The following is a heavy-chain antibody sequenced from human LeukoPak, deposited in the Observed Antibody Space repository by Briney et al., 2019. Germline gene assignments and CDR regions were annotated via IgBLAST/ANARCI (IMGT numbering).Heavy chain of an antibody. CDR3: ARRSGIAVAGAFDY. J-gene: IGHJ4*02. CDR1: GFTFSSYG. Sequence: GGSLRLSCAASGFTFSSYGMSWVRQAPGKGLEWVSAISGSGGSAYYADSVKGRFTISRDNSKNTLYLQMNSLRAEDTAVYYCARRSGIAVAGAFDYWGQGTLATVSS. D-gene: IGHD6-19*01. V-gene: IGHV3-23*01. CDR2: ISGSGGSA.